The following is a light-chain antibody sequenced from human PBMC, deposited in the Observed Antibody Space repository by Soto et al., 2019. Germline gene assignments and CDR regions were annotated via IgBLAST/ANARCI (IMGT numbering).Light chain of an antibody. J-gene: IGLJ1*01. CDR1: SSNVGSYKL. Sequence: HSALAPPASVSGYPGQSITISCTGTSSNVGSYKLVSWYQQHPGKAPKLMIFEVNKRPSGVSNRFSGSKSGNTASLTISGLKVEDEADYYCCSSGGSPTYVFGTGTKVTVL. V-gene: IGLV2-23*02. CDR2: EVN. CDR3: CSSGGSPTYV.